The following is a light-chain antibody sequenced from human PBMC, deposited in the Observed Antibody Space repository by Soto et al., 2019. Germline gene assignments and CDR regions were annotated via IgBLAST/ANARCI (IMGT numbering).Light chain of an antibody. CDR1: QDISNY. CDR3: QQYDNLPLT. Sequence: DIQMTQSPSALSASVGDRVTITCQASQDISNYLNWYQQKPGKAPDLRIYDASKLETGVPSRFSGSGSGTDFSFTISSLQPEDIATYYCQQYDNLPLTFGGGTKVEIK. J-gene: IGKJ4*01. V-gene: IGKV1-33*01. CDR2: DAS.